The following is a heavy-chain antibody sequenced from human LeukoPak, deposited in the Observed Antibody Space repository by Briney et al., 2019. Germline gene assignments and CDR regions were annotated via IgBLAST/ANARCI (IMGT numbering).Heavy chain of an antibody. J-gene: IGHJ4*02. CDR2: IDYSGGT. D-gene: IGHD5-24*01. V-gene: IGHV4-59*01. CDR3: ARGTDDYKFDF. Sequence: PSETLSLTCTVSGGSIRSYYWNWLRQAPGKGLEWTGFIDYSGGTKYNPSLKSRVTISLDLSKSHFSLKLSSVFAADTAIYYCARGTDDYKFDFWGQGALVTVSS. CDR1: GGSIRSYY.